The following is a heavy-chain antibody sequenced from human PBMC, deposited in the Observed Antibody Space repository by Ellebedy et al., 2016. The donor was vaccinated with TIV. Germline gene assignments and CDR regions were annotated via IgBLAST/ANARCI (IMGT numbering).Heavy chain of an antibody. CDR3: ASRVGFSGSYGYWYFDL. Sequence: AASVKVSCKASGGTFNSYAFSWVRQAPGQGLEWMGGIIPFFGSANYAQKFQGRVTITADESTSTAYMELSSLRSEDTAVYYCASRVGFSGSYGYWYFDLWGRGTLVTVSS. D-gene: IGHD1-26*01. V-gene: IGHV1-69*13. CDR2: IIPFFGSA. J-gene: IGHJ2*01. CDR1: GGTFNSYA.